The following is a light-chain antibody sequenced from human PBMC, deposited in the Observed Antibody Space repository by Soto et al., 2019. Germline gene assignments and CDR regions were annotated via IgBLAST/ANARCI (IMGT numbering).Light chain of an antibody. CDR2: DAS. Sequence: IVMTQSPATLSVSPGGRATLSCRASESVSRNLAWYQQKPGQAPRPLIYDASTRATGIPDRFSGGGSGTEFTLTISSLQSEDFVVYYGQQYNSWPPITFGQGTRLEIK. CDR1: ESVSRN. J-gene: IGKJ5*01. CDR3: QQYNSWPPIT. V-gene: IGKV3-15*01.